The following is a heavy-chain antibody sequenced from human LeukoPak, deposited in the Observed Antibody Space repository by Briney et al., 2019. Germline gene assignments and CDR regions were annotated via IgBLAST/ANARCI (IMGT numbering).Heavy chain of an antibody. J-gene: IGHJ4*02. Sequence: GGSLRLSCAASGFTFSSYAMSWVRQAPGKGLEWVSAISGSGGSTYYADSVKGRFTISRDNSKNTLYLQMNSLRDEDTAVYYCAKDYSDLRYFGWSFDYWGQGTLVTVSS. CDR2: ISGSGGST. CDR3: AKDYSDLRYFGWSFDY. CDR1: GFTFSSYA. D-gene: IGHD3-9*01. V-gene: IGHV3-23*01.